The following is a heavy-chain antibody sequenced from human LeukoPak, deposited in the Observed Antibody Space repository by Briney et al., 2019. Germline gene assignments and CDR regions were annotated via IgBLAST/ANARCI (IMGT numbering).Heavy chain of an antibody. CDR1: GYTFTSYG. Sequence: ASVKVSCKASGYTFTSYGLSWMRQAPGQGLEWMGWISAYNGNTNYAQKFQGRVTMTTDASTSTAYTELRSLRFDDTAVYYCARSHYSRGWEYFDYWGQGTLVTVSS. CDR2: ISAYNGNT. V-gene: IGHV1-18*01. D-gene: IGHD6-19*01. CDR3: ARSHYSRGWEYFDY. J-gene: IGHJ4*02.